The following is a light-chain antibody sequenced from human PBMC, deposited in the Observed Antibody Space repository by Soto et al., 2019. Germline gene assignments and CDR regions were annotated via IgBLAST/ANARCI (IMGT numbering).Light chain of an antibody. Sequence: DIVLTQSPGTLSLSPRERATLSCRASQSVSSSYLAWYQQKPGQAPRLLIYGASSRATGIPDRFSGSGSGTDFTLTISRLEPEGFAVYYCQQYGSSPNTFGGGTKV. V-gene: IGKV3-20*01. CDR2: GAS. CDR3: QQYGSSPNT. CDR1: QSVSSSY. J-gene: IGKJ4*01.